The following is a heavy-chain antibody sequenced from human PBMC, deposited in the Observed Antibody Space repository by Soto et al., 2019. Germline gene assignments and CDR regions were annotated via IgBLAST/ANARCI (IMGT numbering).Heavy chain of an antibody. J-gene: IGHJ4*02. V-gene: IGHV1-18*01. Sequence: QVQLVQSGAEGKKPGASVKVSCKASGYTFTSYGISWVRQAPGQGLEWMGWINTYSGNPNYAQKFQGRVTMTTDTSTITAYLELRSLSSDDTAVYYCARYLYIDATCWGDLDFWGQGTLVTVSS. CDR3: ARYLYIDATCWGDLDF. CDR2: INTYSGNP. CDR1: GYTFTSYG. D-gene: IGHD2-15*01.